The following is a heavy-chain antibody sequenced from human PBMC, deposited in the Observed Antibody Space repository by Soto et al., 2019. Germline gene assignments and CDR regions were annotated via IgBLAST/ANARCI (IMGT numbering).Heavy chain of an antibody. CDR1: GFTFSSYT. CDR3: AREVGGYCSTTSCYAFGWFDP. V-gene: IGHV3-48*01. Sequence: EVQLVESGGGLVQPGGSLRLSCAASGFTFSSYTMNWVRQAPGKGLEWVSYISGSSNTIYYADSVKGRFTISRDNAKNSLYLQMKSLRAEDTAVHYCAREVGGYCSTTSCYAFGWFDPWGQGDLVTVSS. CDR2: ISGSSNTI. J-gene: IGHJ5*02. D-gene: IGHD2-2*01.